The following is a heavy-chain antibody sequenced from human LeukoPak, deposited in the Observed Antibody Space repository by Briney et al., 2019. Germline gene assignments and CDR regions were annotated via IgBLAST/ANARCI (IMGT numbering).Heavy chain of an antibody. J-gene: IGHJ4*02. CDR3: AKGRAAAAYEEIDY. Sequence: PGGSLRLSCAASGFTFSDYYMSWIRQAPGKGLEWVSYISSSGSTIYYADSVKGRFTISRDNAKNSLYLQMNSLRAEDTAVYYCAKGRAAAAYEEIDYWGQGTLVTVSS. D-gene: IGHD6-13*01. V-gene: IGHV3-11*01. CDR1: GFTFSDYY. CDR2: ISSSGSTI.